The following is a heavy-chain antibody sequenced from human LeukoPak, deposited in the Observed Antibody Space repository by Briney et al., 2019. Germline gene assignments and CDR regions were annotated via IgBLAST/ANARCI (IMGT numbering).Heavy chain of an antibody. D-gene: IGHD3-10*01. Sequence: SETLSLTCAVYGGSFSGYYWSWIRQPPGKGLEWIGEINHSGSTNYNPSLKSRVTISVDTSKNQFSLKLSSVTAADTAVYYCARELWFGELSSPLPYYYYGMDVWGQGITVTVSS. J-gene: IGHJ6*02. CDR2: INHSGST. CDR1: GGSFSGYY. CDR3: ARELWFGELSSPLPYYYYGMDV. V-gene: IGHV4-34*01.